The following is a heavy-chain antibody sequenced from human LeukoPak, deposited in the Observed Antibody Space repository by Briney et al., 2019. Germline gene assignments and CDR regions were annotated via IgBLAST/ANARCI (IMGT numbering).Heavy chain of an antibody. CDR2: ISPSGSFT. CDR1: GFNFSDYY. CDR3: ASSGSSWHRLDV. V-gene: IGHV3-11*03. Sequence: PGGSLRLSCTASGFNFSDYYMTWIRQTPGKGLEWVAYISPSGSFTIYAESVKGRFTLSRDSAKNSVYLQMNSLRVEDTAMYFCASSGSSWHRLDVWGQGTTVTVSS. D-gene: IGHD6-13*01. J-gene: IGHJ6*02.